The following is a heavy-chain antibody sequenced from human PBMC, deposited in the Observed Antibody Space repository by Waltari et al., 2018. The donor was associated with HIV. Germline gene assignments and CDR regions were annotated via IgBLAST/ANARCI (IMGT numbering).Heavy chain of an antibody. CDR1: GFTFSSSW. Sequence: EVEVVESGGGLVQPGGSLRLSCAVSGFTFSSSWMSWVRQAPGKGLAWVAKIKQDGSEIYYVASVEGRFTIARDNSKNLLYLQMNSLRAEDTAVYYCAREGGRDCSGGTCYIDYWGQGTLVTVSS. V-gene: IGHV3-7*01. D-gene: IGHD2-15*01. J-gene: IGHJ4*02. CDR3: AREGGRDCSGGTCYIDY. CDR2: IKQDGSEI.